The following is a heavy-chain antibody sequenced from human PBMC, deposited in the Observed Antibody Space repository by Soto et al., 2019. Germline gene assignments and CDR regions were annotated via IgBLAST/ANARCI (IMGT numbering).Heavy chain of an antibody. J-gene: IGHJ4*02. Sequence: GGSLRLSCAASGFTFSSYGMHWVRQAPGKGLEWVAVIWYDGSNKYYADSVKGRFTISRDNSKNTLYLQMNSLRAEDTAVYYCARENDDQGVISYFDYWGQGTLVTVSS. CDR1: GFTFSSYG. CDR3: ARENDDQGVISYFDY. D-gene: IGHD3-10*02. V-gene: IGHV3-33*01. CDR2: IWYDGSNK.